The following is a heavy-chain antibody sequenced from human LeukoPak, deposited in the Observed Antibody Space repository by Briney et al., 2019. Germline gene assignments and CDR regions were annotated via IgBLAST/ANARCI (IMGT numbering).Heavy chain of an antibody. CDR1: GFTFSDYY. CDR3: ARVAVAGTAGT. J-gene: IGHJ5*02. Sequence: PGGSLRLSCAASGFTFSDYYMTWVRQAPGKGLEWVANINQDGSAQYYVDSVKGRFTISRDNAKNSLYLQMNSLRAEDTAVYYCARVAVAGTAGTWGQGTLVTVSS. CDR2: INQDGSAQ. V-gene: IGHV3-7*01. D-gene: IGHD6-19*01.